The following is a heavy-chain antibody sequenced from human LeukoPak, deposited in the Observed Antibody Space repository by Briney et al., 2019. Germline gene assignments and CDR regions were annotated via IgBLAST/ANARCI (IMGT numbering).Heavy chain of an antibody. V-gene: IGHV1-2*06. CDR3: ARDVSYYDSGYYYDY. Sequence: ASVKVSCKASGYTFTGYYINWVRQAPGQGLEWMGRINPNSGGTNYAQKFQGRVTMTRDTSINTAYMELSRLRSDDTAVYYCARDVSYYDSGYYYDYWGQGTLVTVS. CDR2: INPNSGGT. J-gene: IGHJ4*02. D-gene: IGHD3-22*01. CDR1: GYTFTGYY.